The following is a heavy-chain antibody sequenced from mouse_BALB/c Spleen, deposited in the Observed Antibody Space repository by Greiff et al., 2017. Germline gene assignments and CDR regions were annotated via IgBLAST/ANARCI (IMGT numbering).Heavy chain of an antibody. J-gene: IGHJ3*01. CDR3: TRGGLLRPAWFAY. CDR1: GYTFTSYY. V-gene: IGHV1S81*02. CDR2: INPSNGGT. Sequence: VQLQQSGAELVKPGASVKLSCKASGYTFTSYYMYWVKQRPGQGLEWIGEINPSNGGTNFNEKFKSKATLTVDKSSSTAYMQLSSLTSEDSAVYYCTRGGLLRPAWFAYWGQGTLVTVSA. D-gene: IGHD2-4*01.